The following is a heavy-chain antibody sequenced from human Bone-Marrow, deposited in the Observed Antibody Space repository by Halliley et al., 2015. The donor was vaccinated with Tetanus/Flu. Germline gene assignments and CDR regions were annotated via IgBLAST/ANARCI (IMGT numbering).Heavy chain of an antibody. CDR2: SYSGDT. CDR3: ARESCSGVNCSNGWLDP. J-gene: IGHJ5*02. D-gene: IGHD2-15*01. Sequence: SYSGDTKYNPSLKSRVSMSLDRPKRQFSLKVTSVTAADTAIYYCARESCSGVNCSNGWLDPWGQGTLVIVSS. V-gene: IGHV4-59*01.